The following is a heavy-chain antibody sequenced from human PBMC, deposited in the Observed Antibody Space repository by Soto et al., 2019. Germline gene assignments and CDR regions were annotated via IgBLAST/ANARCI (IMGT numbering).Heavy chain of an antibody. CDR2: IIPIPGTA. CDR1: GGTFGSYA. Sequence: QVQLVQSGAEVKKPGSSVKVSCTASGGTFGSYAISWVRQAPGQGLEWMGGIIPIPGTANYAQKFQGRVTIAADESTSTAYMELSSRRSEDTAVYYCARSQGSSTSLEIYYYYYYGMDVWGQGTTVTVSS. V-gene: IGHV1-69*01. D-gene: IGHD2-2*01. J-gene: IGHJ6*02. CDR3: ARSQGSSTSLEIYYYYYYGMDV.